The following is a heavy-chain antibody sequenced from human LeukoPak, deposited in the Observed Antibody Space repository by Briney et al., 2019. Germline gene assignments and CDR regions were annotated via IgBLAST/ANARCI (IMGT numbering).Heavy chain of an antibody. CDR2: ISPYNGNT. CDR3: ARKLYDSSRYGQTYYFDY. Sequence: ASVKVSCKASGYTFTSYGIIWVRQAPGQGLEWMGWISPYNGNTNYAQKLQGRVTMTTDTSTSTAYMDLRSLRSDDTAVYYCARKLYDSSRYGQTYYFDYWGQGTLVTVSS. V-gene: IGHV1-18*01. D-gene: IGHD3-22*01. CDR1: GYTFTSYG. J-gene: IGHJ4*02.